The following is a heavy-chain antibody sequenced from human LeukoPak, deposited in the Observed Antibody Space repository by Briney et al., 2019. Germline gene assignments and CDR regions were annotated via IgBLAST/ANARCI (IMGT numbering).Heavy chain of an antibody. D-gene: IGHD4-11*01. J-gene: IGHJ4*02. Sequence: GGSLRLSCAASGFTFSSYAMNWVRQAPGKGLEWVSTFKTKYNQVYYAESVRGRFTISTDNSKNTVYLQMNSLRAEDTALYYCARSVPDYTRFDYWGQGALVTVSS. CDR1: GFTFSSYA. CDR2: FKTKYNQV. CDR3: ARSVPDYTRFDY. V-gene: IGHV3-23*05.